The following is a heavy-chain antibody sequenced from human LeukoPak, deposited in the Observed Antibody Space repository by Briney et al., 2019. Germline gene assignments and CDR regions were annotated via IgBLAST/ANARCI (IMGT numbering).Heavy chain of an antibody. CDR3: ASHGAAAFDY. D-gene: IGHD2-2*01. V-gene: IGHV3-7*01. CDR1: GFTFSSYW. Sequence: QPGGSLRLSCAASGFTFSSYWMSWVRLAPGKGLEWVANIKQDGSEKYYVDPVKGRFTISRDNAKNSLYLQMNSLRAEDTAVYYCASHGAAAFDYWGQGTLVTVSS. J-gene: IGHJ4*02. CDR2: IKQDGSEK.